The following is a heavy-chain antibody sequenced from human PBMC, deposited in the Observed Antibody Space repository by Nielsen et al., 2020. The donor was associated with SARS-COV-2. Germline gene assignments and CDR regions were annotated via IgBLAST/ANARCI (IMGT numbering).Heavy chain of an antibody. CDR3: ARGFGDSSGYVQHDDTIDY. J-gene: IGHJ4*02. CDR2: ISSSSSYI. V-gene: IGHV3-21*01. Sequence: WIRQPPGKGLEWVSSISSSSSYIYYADSVKGRFTISRDNAKNSLYLQMNSLRAEDTAVYYCARGFGDSSGYVQHDDTIDYWGRGTLVTVSS. D-gene: IGHD3-22*01.